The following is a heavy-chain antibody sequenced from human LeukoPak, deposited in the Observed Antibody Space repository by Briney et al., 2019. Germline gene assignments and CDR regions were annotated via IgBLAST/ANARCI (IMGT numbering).Heavy chain of an antibody. CDR3: ARGQYDFWSGYYDGVDY. J-gene: IGHJ4*02. CDR1: GGTFSSYA. CDR2: IIPIFGTA. V-gene: IGHV1-69*06. D-gene: IGHD3-3*01. Sequence: ASVKVSCKASGGTFSSYAISWVRQAPGQGLEWMGGIIPIFGTANYAQKFQGRVTITADKSTSTAYMELSSLRSEDTAVYYCARGQYDFWSGYYDGVDYWGQGALVTVSS.